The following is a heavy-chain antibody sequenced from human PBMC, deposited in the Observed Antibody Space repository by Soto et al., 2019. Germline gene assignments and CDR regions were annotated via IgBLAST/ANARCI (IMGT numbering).Heavy chain of an antibody. CDR1: GFTFSSYA. CDR2: ISGSGGST. J-gene: IGHJ4*02. CDR3: AKDDDIVVVVAATPRLVPFDY. D-gene: IGHD2-15*01. V-gene: IGHV3-23*01. Sequence: EVQLLESGGGLVQPGGSLRLSCAASGFTFSSYAMSWVRQAPGKGLEWVSAISGSGGSTYYADSVKGRFTISRDNSKNTLYLQMNSLRAEDTAVYYCAKDDDIVVVVAATPRLVPFDYWGQGTLVTVSS.